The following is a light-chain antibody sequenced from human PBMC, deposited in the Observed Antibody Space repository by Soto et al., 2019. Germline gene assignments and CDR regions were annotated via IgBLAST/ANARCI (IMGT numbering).Light chain of an antibody. CDR2: AIS. Sequence: AVQMTQSPSSLSASVGDRVTITCRASQDVRNDLGWYQQKPGQAPKLLIYAISTLQSGVPSRFSGSGSGTDFTLTISSLQPEDAATYFCLQDATYPYTFGQGTNLEI. V-gene: IGKV1-6*01. J-gene: IGKJ2*01. CDR1: QDVRND. CDR3: LQDATYPYT.